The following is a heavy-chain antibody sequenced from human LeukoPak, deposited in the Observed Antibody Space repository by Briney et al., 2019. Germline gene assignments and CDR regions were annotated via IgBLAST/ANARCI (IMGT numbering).Heavy chain of an antibody. J-gene: IGHJ6*02. CDR1: GGSFSGYY. Sequence: SETLSLTCAVYGGSFSGYYWSWIRQPPGKGLEWIGEINHSGSTNYNPSLKSRVTISVDTSKNQFSLKLSSVTAADTAVYYCARLLGITIFGLVMSLDVWGQGTTVTVSS. V-gene: IGHV4-34*01. CDR2: INHSGST. D-gene: IGHD3-3*01. CDR3: ARLLGITIFGLVMSLDV.